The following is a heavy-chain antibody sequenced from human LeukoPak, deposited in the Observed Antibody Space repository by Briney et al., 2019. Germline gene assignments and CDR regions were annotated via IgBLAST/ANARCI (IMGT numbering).Heavy chain of an antibody. CDR1: GFTFSSYA. J-gene: IGHJ4*02. D-gene: IGHD2-2*02. V-gene: IGHV3-23*01. CDR3: ATDADIVVVPAAIGGY. Sequence: PGGSLRFSCAASGFTFSSYAMSWVRQAPGKGLEWVSAISGSGGSTYYADSVKGRFTISRDNSKNTLYLQMNSLRAEDTAVYYCATDADIVVVPAAIGGYWGQGTLVTVSS. CDR2: ISGSGGST.